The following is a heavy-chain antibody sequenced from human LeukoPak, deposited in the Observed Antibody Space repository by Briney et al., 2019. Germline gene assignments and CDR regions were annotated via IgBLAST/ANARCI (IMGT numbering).Heavy chain of an antibody. Sequence: SETLSLTCTVSGGSISSYWSWIRQSPGKGLEWIGYIYFSGTTNYNPSLKSRLTIAIDTSRNQFSLKLSSVTAADTAIYYCVSGGSYLTKWGQGTLVTVSS. V-gene: IGHV4-59*01. D-gene: IGHD3-10*01. CDR3: VSGGSYLTK. J-gene: IGHJ4*02. CDR2: IYFSGTT. CDR1: GGSISSY.